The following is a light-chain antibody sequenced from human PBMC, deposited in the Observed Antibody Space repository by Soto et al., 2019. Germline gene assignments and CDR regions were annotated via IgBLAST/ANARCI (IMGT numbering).Light chain of an antibody. J-gene: IGKJ5*01. CDR1: QSVSSY. V-gene: IGKV3-11*01. CDR2: DAS. CDR3: QQRSNWLIT. Sequence: EIVLTQSPATLSLSPGERATLSCRASQSVSSYLAWYQQKPGQAPRLLFYDASNRATGIPARFSGSGSGTDFTRTISSLDPEEFEVYYCQQRSNWLITFGQGTRLEIK.